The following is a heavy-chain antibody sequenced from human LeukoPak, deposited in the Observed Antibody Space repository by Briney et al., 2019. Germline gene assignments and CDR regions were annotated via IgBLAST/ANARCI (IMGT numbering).Heavy chain of an antibody. Sequence: PSETLSLTCTVSGGSITSYYWSWIRQPPGTGLEWIGYIYYSGSTKYNPSLKSRITMSIDTSKNQLSLKVTSVAAADTAVYYCVRIRVPLTGSQRGYFDYWGQGTLVTVSS. CDR2: IYYSGST. CDR3: VRIRVPLTGSQRGYFDY. CDR1: GGSITSYY. V-gene: IGHV4-59*01. D-gene: IGHD3-9*01. J-gene: IGHJ4*02.